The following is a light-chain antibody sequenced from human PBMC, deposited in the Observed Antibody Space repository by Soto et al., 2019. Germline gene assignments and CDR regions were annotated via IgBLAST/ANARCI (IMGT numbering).Light chain of an antibody. CDR2: DAS. CDR1: HDVSRN. J-gene: IGKJ4*01. V-gene: IGKV1-33*01. CDR3: QQYNSMLS. Sequence: DIQMTQSPSSLSASEGDRVTITCQSSHDVSRNLNWFQQKPGEAPQLLIYDASNLERGVPSRFSGSGSGTDFTLTIIRLRAEDVATYYCQQYNSMLSFGGGTEVEIK.